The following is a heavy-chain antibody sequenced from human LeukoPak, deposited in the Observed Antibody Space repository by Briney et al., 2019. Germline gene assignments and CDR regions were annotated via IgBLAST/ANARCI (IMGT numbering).Heavy chain of an antibody. Sequence: GGSLRLSCVASGFTLSDAWMRWVRQAPGRGLECVGRIKPTREGGTTAYTKPRNDRFTVSRTDSKNTMYLEMTNLKTEDTGLNYSSQLSRGFWGQGPQVTVSS. D-gene: IGHD3-22*01. CDR1: GFTLSDAW. CDR2: IKPTREGGTT. V-gene: IGHV3-15*01. J-gene: IGHJ4*02. CDR3: SQLSRGF.